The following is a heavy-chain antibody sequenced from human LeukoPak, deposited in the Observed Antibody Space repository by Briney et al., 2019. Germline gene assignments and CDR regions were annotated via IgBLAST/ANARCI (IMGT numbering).Heavy chain of an antibody. V-gene: IGHV3-20*04. D-gene: IGHD3/OR15-3a*01. Sequence: GGSLRLSCAASGFPFDDYGMSWVRQAPGKGLEWVSGINWNGGSRGYADSVKGRFTMSRDNAKNSLYLQMNSLRAEDTALYYCAREAADDLYYMDVWGKGTTVTVSS. CDR2: INWNGGSR. J-gene: IGHJ6*03. CDR1: GFPFDDYG. CDR3: AREAADDLYYMDV.